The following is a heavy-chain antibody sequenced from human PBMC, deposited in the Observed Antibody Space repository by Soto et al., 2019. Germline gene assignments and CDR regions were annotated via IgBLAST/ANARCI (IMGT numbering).Heavy chain of an antibody. V-gene: IGHV4-59*01. D-gene: IGHD3-22*01. CDR1: GGSISSYY. J-gene: IGHJ4*02. CDR3: ARGGYYDSSGYLTG. Sequence: QVQLQESGPGLVKPSETLSLTCSVSGGSISSYYWSWIRQHPGKGLEWIGYIYYSGSTNYNPSLKSRVTISVDTSKNQFSLKLSAVTAADTAVYYCARGGYYDSSGYLTGWGQGTLVTVSS. CDR2: IYYSGST.